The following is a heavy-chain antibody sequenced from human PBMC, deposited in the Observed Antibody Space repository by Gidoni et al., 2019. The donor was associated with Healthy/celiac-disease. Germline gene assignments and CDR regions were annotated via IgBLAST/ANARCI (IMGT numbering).Heavy chain of an antibody. CDR3: AREYGWAGTENYYYYGMDV. CDR1: GGTFSSYA. D-gene: IGHD1-1*01. Sequence: QVQLVQSGAEVKKPGSSVKVSCKASGGTFSSYAISWVRQAPGQGLEWMGGIIPIFGTANYAQKFQGRVTITADESTSTAYMELSSLRSEDTAVYYCAREYGWAGTENYYYYGMDVWDQGTTVTVSS. CDR2: IIPIFGTA. J-gene: IGHJ6*02. V-gene: IGHV1-69*01.